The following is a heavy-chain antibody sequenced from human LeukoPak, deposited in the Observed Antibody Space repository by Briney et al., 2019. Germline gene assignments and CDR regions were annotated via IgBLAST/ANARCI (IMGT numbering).Heavy chain of an antibody. CDR2: INPNSGGT. D-gene: IGHD6-19*01. CDR1: GYTFTGYY. Sequence: ASVKVSCKASGYTFTGYYMHWVRQAPGQGLEWMGWINPNSGGTNYAQKFQGRVTMTRDTSISTAYMELSRLRSDDTAVYYCARQVGAGYYYYYYMDVWGKGTTVTVSS. CDR3: ARQVGAGYYYYYYMDV. V-gene: IGHV1-2*02. J-gene: IGHJ6*03.